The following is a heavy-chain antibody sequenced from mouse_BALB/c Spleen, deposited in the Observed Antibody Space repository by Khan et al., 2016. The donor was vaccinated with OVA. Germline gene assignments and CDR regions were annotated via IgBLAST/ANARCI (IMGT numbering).Heavy chain of an antibody. J-gene: IGHJ3*01. D-gene: IGHD2-10*02. CDR3: ARGGYGSLAY. Sequence: QVQLQQPGAELVKPGASVKLSCKASGYTFTSYWMHWVKQRPGQGLEWIGYINPNNGRAHQNEKFKSKATLTVDKSSSTAYMQLSSLTSEGSAVHYCARGGYGSLAYWGQGTLVTVSA. CDR1: GYTFTSYW. V-gene: IGHV1S81*02. CDR2: INPNNGRA.